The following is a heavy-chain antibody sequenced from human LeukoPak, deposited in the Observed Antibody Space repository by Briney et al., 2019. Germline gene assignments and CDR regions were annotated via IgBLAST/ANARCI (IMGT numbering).Heavy chain of an antibody. J-gene: IGHJ4*02. CDR1: GYTFTSYG. D-gene: IGHD3-22*01. Sequence: ASVKVSCKASGYTFTSYGISWVRQAPGQGLEWMGWISAYNGNTNYAQKLQGRVTMTTDTSTSTAYMELRSLRSDDTAVYYCARGTKPYYYDSSGYPDYWGQGTLVTVSS. CDR3: ARGTKPYYYDSSGYPDY. V-gene: IGHV1-18*01. CDR2: ISAYNGNT.